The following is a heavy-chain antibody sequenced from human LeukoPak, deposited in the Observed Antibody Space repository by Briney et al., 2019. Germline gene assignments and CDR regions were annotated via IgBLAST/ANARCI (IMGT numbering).Heavy chain of an antibody. J-gene: IGHJ6*02. Sequence: SETLSLTRTVSGGSNSSGGYYWSWIRQHPGKGLEWIGYIYNSGSTYYNPSLKSRVTISGDTSKNQFSLKLSSVTAADTAVYYCARARGDYDYYFYGMDVWGQGTTVIVSS. D-gene: IGHD4-17*01. CDR1: GGSNSSGGYY. CDR3: ARARGDYDYYFYGMDV. CDR2: IYNSGST. V-gene: IGHV4-31*03.